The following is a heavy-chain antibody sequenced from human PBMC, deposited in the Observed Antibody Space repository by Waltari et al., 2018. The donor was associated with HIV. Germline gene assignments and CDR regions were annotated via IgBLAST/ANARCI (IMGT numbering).Heavy chain of an antibody. CDR2: INSDGSST. CDR1: GFTFSSYW. V-gene: IGHV3-74*01. CDR3: ARGSGRQYYDSSGYYGL. Sequence: EVQLVESGGGLVQPGGSLRLSCAASGFTFSSYWRHWVREAPGKGLVWVSRINSDGSSTSYADSVKGRFTISRDNAKNTLYLQMNSLRAEDTAVYYCARGSGRQYYDSSGYYGLWGQGTLVTVSS. J-gene: IGHJ4*02. D-gene: IGHD3-22*01.